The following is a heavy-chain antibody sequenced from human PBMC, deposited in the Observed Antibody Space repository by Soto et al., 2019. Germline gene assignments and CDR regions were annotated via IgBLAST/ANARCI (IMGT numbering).Heavy chain of an antibody. CDR2: IIPMFGTT. Sequence: SINGSCKTSGESFSNCAISWVRQDAGQGLEWMGGIIPMFGTTTYAQKFQGRVTVLADKSTTTAYMELSSLRFEDTAVYYCATHSVSGSMYYYGMDVWGQGTTVTVSS. D-gene: IGHD3-10*01. CDR3: ATHSVSGSMYYYGMDV. V-gene: IGHV1-69*06. J-gene: IGHJ6*02. CDR1: GESFSNCA.